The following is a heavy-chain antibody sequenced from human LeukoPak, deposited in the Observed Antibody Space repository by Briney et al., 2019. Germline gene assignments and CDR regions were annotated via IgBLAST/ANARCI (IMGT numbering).Heavy chain of an antibody. Sequence: ASVKVSCTASVYTFTSYYMHWVRHAPGQGLEWMGIINPSGGSTSYAQKIQGRVTITRDSSTSPVYMELSSLRSEDTAVYYSARDGYHYDRDGYSFDTSGYDYWGQGTLVTVSS. CDR3: ARDGYHYDRDGYSFDTSGYDY. D-gene: IGHD3-22*01. J-gene: IGHJ4*02. CDR1: VYTFTSYY. V-gene: IGHV1-46*01. CDR2: INPSGGST.